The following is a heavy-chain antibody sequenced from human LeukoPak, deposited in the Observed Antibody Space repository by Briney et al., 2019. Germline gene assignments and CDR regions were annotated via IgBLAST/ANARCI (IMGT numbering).Heavy chain of an antibody. CDR1: SETVYIY. Sequence: SDSTSLGCAFCSETVYIYWVWVPQNPRKGLEWIGHIYYSGSTNYNPSLKSRVTISVDTSKNQFSLKLSSVTAADTAVYYCARAPSLVAFDIWGQGTMVTVSS. CDR3: ARAPSLVAFDI. J-gene: IGHJ3*02. V-gene: IGHV4-59*02. CDR2: IYYSGST.